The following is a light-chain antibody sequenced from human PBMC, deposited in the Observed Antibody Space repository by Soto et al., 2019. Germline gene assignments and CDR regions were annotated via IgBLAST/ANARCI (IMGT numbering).Light chain of an antibody. Sequence: IQMTHSASTLSPSVGDRVTITCRASQSISSWLAWYQQKPGKAPKLLIYDASSLESGVPSRFSGSGSGTEFTLTISSLQPDDFATYYCQQYNTYSTFGQGTKVDIK. CDR3: QQYNTYST. J-gene: IGKJ1*01. V-gene: IGKV1-5*01. CDR2: DAS. CDR1: QSISSW.